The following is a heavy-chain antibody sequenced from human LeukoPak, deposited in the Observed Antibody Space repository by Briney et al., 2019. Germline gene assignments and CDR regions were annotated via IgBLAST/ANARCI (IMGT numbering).Heavy chain of an antibody. CDR1: GGSISSYY. CDR3: ARDCSSTSCYTTFDY. V-gene: IGHV4-59*01. CDR2: IYYSGST. Sequence: SETLSLTYTVSGGSISSYYWSWIRQPPGKGLEWIGYIYYSGSTNYNPSLKSRVTISVDTSKNQFSLKLSSVTAADTAVYYCARDCSSTSCYTTFDYWGQGTLVTVSS. J-gene: IGHJ4*02. D-gene: IGHD2-2*02.